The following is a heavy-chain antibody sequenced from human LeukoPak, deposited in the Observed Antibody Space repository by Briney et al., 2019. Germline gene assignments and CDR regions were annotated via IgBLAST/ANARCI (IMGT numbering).Heavy chain of an antibody. CDR3: AADRVTMVRGYGMDV. CDR2: IYHSGST. V-gene: IGHV4-4*02. D-gene: IGHD3-10*01. J-gene: IGHJ6*04. CDR1: GGSISSSNW. Sequence: SSETLSLTCAVSGGSISSSNWWSWVRQPPGKGLEWIGEIYHSGSTNYNPSLKSRVTISVDKSKNQFSLKLSSVTAADTAVYYRAADRVTMVRGYGMDVWGKGTTVTVSS.